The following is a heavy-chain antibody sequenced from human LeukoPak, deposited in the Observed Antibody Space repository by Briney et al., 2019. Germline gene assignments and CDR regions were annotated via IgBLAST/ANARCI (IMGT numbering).Heavy chain of an antibody. Sequence: SETLSLTCAVYGGSFSGYYWSWIRQPPGKGLEWIGEINHSGSTNYNPSLKSRVTISVDTSKNQFSLKLSSVTAADTAVYYCARYCSSTSCSANWFDPWGQGTLVTVSS. CDR3: ARYCSSTSCSANWFDP. J-gene: IGHJ5*02. CDR1: GGSFSGYY. CDR2: INHSGST. V-gene: IGHV4-34*01. D-gene: IGHD2-2*01.